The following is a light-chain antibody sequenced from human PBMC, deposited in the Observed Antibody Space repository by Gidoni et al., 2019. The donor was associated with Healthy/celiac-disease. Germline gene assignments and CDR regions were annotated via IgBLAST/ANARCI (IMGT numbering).Light chain of an antibody. Sequence: QPVLTQPPSLSAAPGHRVTISCTGSSSNIGAGYDVHWYQQLPGTAPKLLIYVNSNRPSGVPNRFSGSKSGTSASLAITGLQAEDEADYYCQSYDSSLSGSVVFGGGTKLTVL. CDR3: QSYDSSLSGSVV. V-gene: IGLV1-40*01. CDR1: SSNIGAGYD. J-gene: IGLJ2*01. CDR2: VNS.